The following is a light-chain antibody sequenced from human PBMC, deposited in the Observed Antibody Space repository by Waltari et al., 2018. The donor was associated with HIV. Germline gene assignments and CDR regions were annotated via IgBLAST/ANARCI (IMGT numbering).Light chain of an antibody. CDR3: QHYANYYS. J-gene: IGKJ2*01. V-gene: IGKV1-5*03. Sequence: DIQETQSPSTLSSFVGDRVSITCRASYNVHQWLAWYQQKPGQAQKLLIYEASTLESGVPLRFSGSGSGTEFTLTITNLQPEDSATYYCQHYANYYSFGQGTRLEI. CDR2: EAS. CDR1: YNVHQW.